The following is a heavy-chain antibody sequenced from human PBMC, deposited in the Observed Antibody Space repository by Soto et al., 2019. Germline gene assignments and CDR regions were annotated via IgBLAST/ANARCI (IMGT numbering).Heavy chain of an antibody. CDR1: GGSISSSSYY. CDR2: IYYSGST. D-gene: IGHD2-2*01. J-gene: IGHJ6*03. CDR3: ARPAYRSSTSCYPTPHDYYYYYYVDV. V-gene: IGHV4-39*01. Sequence: QLQLQESGPGLVKPSETLSLTCTVSGGSISSSSYYWGWIRQPPGKGLGWIGSIYYSGSTYYNPSLKSRVTKHVGPSKKQFTLQLSSVTAADAAVYYCARPAYRSSTSCYPTPHDYYYYYYVDVWGKGTTVTVSS.